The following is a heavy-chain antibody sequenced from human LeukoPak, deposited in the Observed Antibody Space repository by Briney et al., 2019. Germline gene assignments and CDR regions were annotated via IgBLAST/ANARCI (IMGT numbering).Heavy chain of an antibody. V-gene: IGHV4-39*07. Sequence: SETLSLTCTVSGGSISSSSYYWGWIRQPPGKGLEWIGSIYYSGSTYYNPSLKSRVTISVDTSKNQFSLKLSSVTAADTAVHYCARRAMTTLDYWGQGTLVTVSS. CDR3: ARRAMTTLDY. D-gene: IGHD4-17*01. J-gene: IGHJ4*02. CDR1: GGSISSSSYY. CDR2: IYYSGST.